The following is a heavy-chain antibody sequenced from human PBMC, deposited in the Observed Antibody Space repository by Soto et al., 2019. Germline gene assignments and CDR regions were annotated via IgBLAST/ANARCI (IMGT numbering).Heavy chain of an antibody. CDR1: GGTFSSYA. CDR2: IIPIFGTA. D-gene: IGHD3-22*01. Sequence: QVQLVQSGAEVKKPGSSVKVSCKASGGTFSSYAITWVRQAPGQGLEWMGGIIPIFGTANYAQKFQARVTIPADESTGTAYMELSSLRSEDTAVYYCARARGPSSGYYPYWFDPWGQGTLVTVSS. CDR3: ARARGPSSGYYPYWFDP. J-gene: IGHJ5*02. V-gene: IGHV1-69*12.